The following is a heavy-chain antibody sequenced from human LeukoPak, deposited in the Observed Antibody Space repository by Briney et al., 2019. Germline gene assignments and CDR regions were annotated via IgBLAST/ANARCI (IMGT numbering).Heavy chain of an antibody. Sequence: SETLSLTCTVSGGSISSYYWSWIRQPSGKGLEWFGYIYYSGSTNYNPSLKSRVTISVDTSKNQFSLKLSSVTAADTAVYYCARNTYGDYFDYWGQGTLVTVSS. CDR3: ARNTYGDYFDY. V-gene: IGHV4-59*08. CDR1: GGSISSYY. J-gene: IGHJ4*02. CDR2: IYYSGST. D-gene: IGHD4-17*01.